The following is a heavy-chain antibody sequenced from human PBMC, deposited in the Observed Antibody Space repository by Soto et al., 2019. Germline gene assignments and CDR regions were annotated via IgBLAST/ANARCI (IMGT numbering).Heavy chain of an antibody. J-gene: IGHJ4*02. V-gene: IGHV3-30*18. D-gene: IGHD2-2*01. CDR2: ISYDGSNQ. Sequence: GGSLRLSCAASGFTFSYYAMHWVRQAPDKGLEWVTVISYDGSNQYYGDSVKGRFTISRDNSKNTLYLQMNSLRAEDTAVYYCAKDRSQLTGITAFDYWGQGTLVTVSS. CDR1: GFTFSYYA. CDR3: AKDRSQLTGITAFDY.